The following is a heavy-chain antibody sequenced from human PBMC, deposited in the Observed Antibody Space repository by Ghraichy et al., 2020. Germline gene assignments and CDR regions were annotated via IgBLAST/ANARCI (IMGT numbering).Heavy chain of an antibody. CDR3: ARATENQYYFDY. CDR1: GGTFSSYA. CDR2: IIPIFGIA. Sequence: SVKVSCKASGGTFSSYAISWVRQAPGQGLEWMGGIIPIFGIANYAQKFQGRVTITADKSTSTAYMELSSLRSEDTAVYYCARATENQYYFDYWGQGTLVTVSS. J-gene: IGHJ4*02. D-gene: IGHD2/OR15-2a*01. V-gene: IGHV1-69*10.